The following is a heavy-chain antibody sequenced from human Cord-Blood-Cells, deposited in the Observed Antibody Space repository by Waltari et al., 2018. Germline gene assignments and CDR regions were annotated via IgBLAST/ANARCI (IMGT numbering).Heavy chain of an antibody. CDR3: ARDLMVQGVIDY. V-gene: IGHV1-3*01. J-gene: IGHJ4*02. D-gene: IGHD3-10*01. CDR2: INAGNGNT. Sequence: QVQLVQSGAEVTQPGASVKVSCKASGYPFTSYAMHWVRQAPGQRLEWMGWINAGNGNTKYSQKFQGRVTITRDTSASTAYMELSSLRSEDTAVYYCARDLMVQGVIDYWGQGTLVTVSS. CDR1: GYPFTSYA.